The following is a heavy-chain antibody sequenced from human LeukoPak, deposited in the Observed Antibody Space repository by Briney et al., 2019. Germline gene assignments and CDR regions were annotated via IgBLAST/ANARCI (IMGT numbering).Heavy chain of an antibody. D-gene: IGHD6-19*01. Sequence: PSETLSLTCTVSGGSISSYYWSWIRQPAGKGLEWIGRIYTTGSTNYNPSLNSRVTMSVDTSKNQFSLKLSSVTAPDPAVYYCARQIAGAGKAGFDYWGQGTLVTVPS. CDR3: ARQIAGAGKAGFDY. CDR1: GGSISSYY. V-gene: IGHV4-4*07. CDR2: IYTTGST. J-gene: IGHJ4*02.